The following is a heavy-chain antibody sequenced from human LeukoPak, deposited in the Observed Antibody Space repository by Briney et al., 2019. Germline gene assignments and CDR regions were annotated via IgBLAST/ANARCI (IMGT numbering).Heavy chain of an antibody. D-gene: IGHD6-13*01. CDR3: ARLSGSSYYSEY. Sequence: SETLSLTCTVSGGSISSSNYYWGWIRQPPGKGLEWIGSIYYSGSTYYKSSLKSRFTISVDTSNNQFSLKLSSVTAADTAVYYCARLSGSSYYSEYWGQGTLVTVSS. J-gene: IGHJ4*02. CDR2: IYYSGST. V-gene: IGHV4-39*01. CDR1: GGSISSSNYY.